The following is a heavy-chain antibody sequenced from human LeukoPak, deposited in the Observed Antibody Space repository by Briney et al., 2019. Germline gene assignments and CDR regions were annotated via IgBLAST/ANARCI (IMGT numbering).Heavy chain of an antibody. CDR2: ISGIGGST. D-gene: IGHD2-2*01. CDR1: GFTFSSYA. J-gene: IGHJ1*01. V-gene: IGHV3-23*01. Sequence: GRSLRLSCAASGFTFSSYAMSWVRQAPGKGLEWVSAISGIGGSTFYADSVKGRFTIYRHNSKNPLCLQMNSLRTEDTAVSYCAKDDHWAIVVVPAAPLQDWGQATQDTVSS. CDR3: AKDDHWAIVVVPAAPLQD.